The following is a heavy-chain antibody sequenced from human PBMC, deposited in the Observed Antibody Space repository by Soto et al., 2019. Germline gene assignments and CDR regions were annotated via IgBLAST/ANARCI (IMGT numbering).Heavy chain of an antibody. CDR2: ISGSGGST. D-gene: IGHD5-12*01. Sequence: GGSLRLSCAASGFTFSSYAMSWVRQAPGKGLEWVSAISGSGGSTYYADSVKGRFTISRDNSKNTLYLQMNSLRAEDTAVYYCAKELRLRLLFGGSFDYWGQGTLVTVSS. J-gene: IGHJ4*02. V-gene: IGHV3-23*01. CDR3: AKELRLRLLFGGSFDY. CDR1: GFTFSSYA.